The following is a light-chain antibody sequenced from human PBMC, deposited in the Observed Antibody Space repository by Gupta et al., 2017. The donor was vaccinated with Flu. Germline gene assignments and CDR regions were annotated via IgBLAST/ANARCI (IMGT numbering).Light chain of an antibody. V-gene: IGLV3-21*02. Sequence: GGTATLTWWGDNIGSKSVDWYQQRPGQAPVLVVYDDSDRPSGVPDRFSGSNSGNTATLSISRVEAGDEAAYYCQVWDTTSDHPVFGGGTKLTVL. CDR1: NIGSKS. J-gene: IGLJ3*02. CDR2: DDS. CDR3: QVWDTTSDHPV.